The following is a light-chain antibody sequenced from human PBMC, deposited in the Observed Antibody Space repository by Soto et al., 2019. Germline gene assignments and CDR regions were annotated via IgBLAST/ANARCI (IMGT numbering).Light chain of an antibody. CDR2: EVS. CDR1: SSDVGGYNY. V-gene: IGLV2-14*01. CDR3: SSYTSSSTLYV. Sequence: QSVLTQPASVSGSPGQSITISCTGTSSDVGGYNYVSWYQQHPGKAPKLMIYEVSNRPSGVSNRFSGSKSGNTASLTISGLQAEDEADYYCSSYTSSSTLYVLGTGTKLTAL. J-gene: IGLJ1*01.